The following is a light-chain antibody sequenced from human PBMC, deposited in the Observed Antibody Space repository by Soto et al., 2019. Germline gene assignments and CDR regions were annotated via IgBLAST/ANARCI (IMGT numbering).Light chain of an antibody. J-gene: IGKJ3*01. CDR2: AS. V-gene: IGKV3-20*01. Sequence: EIALTQSPGTLSLSPGERATLSCRASESVSDSYLAWYQQKPGQAPRLLIYASSRATGIPDRFSGSGSGTDFTLSISRLEPEDFAVYYCQHYGTSALFGPGTKVEIK. CDR3: QHYGTSAL. CDR1: ESVSDSY.